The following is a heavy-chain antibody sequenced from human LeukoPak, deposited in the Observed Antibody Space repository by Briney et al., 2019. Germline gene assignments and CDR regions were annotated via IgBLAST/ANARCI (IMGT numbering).Heavy chain of an antibody. V-gene: IGHV4-34*01. D-gene: IGHD2-2*01. J-gene: IGHJ6*02. CDR2: INRSGST. CDR1: GGSFSGYY. CDR3: GGSTRANYYYYGMDV. Sequence: SETLSLTCAVYGGSFSGYYWSWIRQPPGKGLEWIGEINRSGSTNYNPSLKSRVTISVDTSKNQFSLKLSSVTAADTAVYYCGGSTRANYYYYGMDVWGQGTTVTVSS.